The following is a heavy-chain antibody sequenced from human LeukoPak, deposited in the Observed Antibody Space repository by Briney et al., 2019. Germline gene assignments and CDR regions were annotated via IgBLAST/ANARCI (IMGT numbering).Heavy chain of an antibody. CDR3: ARTAY. V-gene: IGHV3-7*01. Sequence: GGSLRLSCAASGFTFSSYSMNWVRQAPGKGLEWVANIKQDGSEKYYVDSVKGRFTISRDNAKNLLSLQMNSLRAEDTAVYYCARTAYWGQGTLVTVSS. D-gene: IGHD2-21*02. CDR1: GFTFSSYS. CDR2: IKQDGSEK. J-gene: IGHJ4*02.